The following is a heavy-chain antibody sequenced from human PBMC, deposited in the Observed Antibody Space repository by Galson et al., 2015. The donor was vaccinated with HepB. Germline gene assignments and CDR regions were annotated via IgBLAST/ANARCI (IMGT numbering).Heavy chain of an antibody. D-gene: IGHD2-21*02. CDR1: GDSVSSNSAT. Sequence: CAISGDSVSSNSATWNWIRQSPSRGLEWLGRTYYRYRSKWYNDYAVSVKSRITLNPDTSKNQFSLKLTSVTAADTAVYYCAGSRVFSDGTAGSFDIWGQGTMVTVSS. J-gene: IGHJ3*02. V-gene: IGHV6-1*01. CDR3: AGSRVFSDGTAGSFDI. CDR2: TYYRYRSKWYN.